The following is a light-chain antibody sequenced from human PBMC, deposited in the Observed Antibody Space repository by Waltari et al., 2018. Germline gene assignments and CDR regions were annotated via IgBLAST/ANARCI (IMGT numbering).Light chain of an antibody. J-gene: IGKJ1*01. CDR2: AAS. CDR3: QHYVRLPAT. Sequence: EIVLTQSPGTWSLSPGQRVTVSCRASQSVSRALAWYQQKAGQAPRLLIYAASTRAPGIPDRFSGSGSGTDFSLTISRLEPEDFAVYYCQHYVRLPATFGQGTKVEIK. CDR1: QSVSRA. V-gene: IGKV3-20*01.